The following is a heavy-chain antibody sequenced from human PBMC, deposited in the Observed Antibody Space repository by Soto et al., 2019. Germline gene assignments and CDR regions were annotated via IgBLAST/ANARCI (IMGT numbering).Heavy chain of an antibody. D-gene: IGHD3-10*02. CDR2: ITGSGTRT. V-gene: IGHV3-23*01. CDR1: GVTFNNYA. CDR3: AAYVVAPDY. Sequence: EVQLLESGGGLVQPGGSLRLSCAASGVTFNNYALSWVRQAPGKGLEWVSGITGSGTRTYYADSVKGRFTMSRDNSKNTVYLQMNSLAYDDTAVYYCAAYVVAPDYWGQGTLVTVSS. J-gene: IGHJ4*02.